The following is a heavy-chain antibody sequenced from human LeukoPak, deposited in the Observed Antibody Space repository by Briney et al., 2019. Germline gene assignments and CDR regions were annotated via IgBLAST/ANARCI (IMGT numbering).Heavy chain of an antibody. V-gene: IGHV4-39*01. CDR2: IYYSGST. J-gene: IGHJ4*02. CDR1: GGSISSSSYY. CDR3: ARQGGSSWTFDY. Sequence: SETLSLTCTVSGGSISSSSYYWGWVRQPPGKGLEWIGSIYYSGSTYYNPSLKSRVTISVDTSKNQFSLKLSSVTAADTAVYYCARQGGSSWTFDYWGQGTLVTVSS. D-gene: IGHD6-13*01.